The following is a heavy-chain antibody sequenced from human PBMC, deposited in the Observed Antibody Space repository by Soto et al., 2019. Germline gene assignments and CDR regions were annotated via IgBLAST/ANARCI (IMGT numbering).Heavy chain of an antibody. Sequence: GGSLRLSCAASGFTFSSYAMSWVRQAPGKGLEWVSAISGSGGSTYYADSVKGRFTISRDNSKNTLYLQMNSLRAEDTAVYYCAKDLWRTFSTSLIGGYYYYGMDVWGQGTTVTVSS. J-gene: IGHJ6*02. CDR2: ISGSGGST. D-gene: IGHD2-2*01. CDR3: AKDLWRTFSTSLIGGYYYYGMDV. CDR1: GFTFSSYA. V-gene: IGHV3-23*01.